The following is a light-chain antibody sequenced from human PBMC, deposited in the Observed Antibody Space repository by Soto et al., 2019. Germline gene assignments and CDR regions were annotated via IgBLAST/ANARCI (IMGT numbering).Light chain of an antibody. CDR3: QSYDISLHNYV. CDR1: RSDVGSYNL. Sequence: QSALTQPASVSGSPRQSITISCTGTRSDVGSYNLVAWYQQHPGKVPKLLIYEGGKRPSGVPDRFSGSKSGTSASLAITRLQAEDEADYYCQSYDISLHNYVFGTGTKLTVL. V-gene: IGLV2-14*02. CDR2: EGG. J-gene: IGLJ1*01.